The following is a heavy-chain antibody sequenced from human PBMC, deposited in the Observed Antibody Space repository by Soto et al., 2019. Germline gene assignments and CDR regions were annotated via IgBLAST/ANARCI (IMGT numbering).Heavy chain of an antibody. CDR2: IYWDDDK. V-gene: IGHV2-5*02. J-gene: IGHJ6*02. CDR1: AFSLSTGGVG. CDR3: IQSRCGGDCLHSYAAYYYYGMDV. D-gene: IGHD2-21*02. Sequence: QITLKESGPTLVKPTQTLTLTCTFSAFSLSTGGVGVGWIRQPPGKALEWLALIYWDDDKRYSPSLRSRLNLTKDTSKNQVVFTMTNMDPVDTATSYCIQSRCGGDCLHSYAAYYYYGMDVWGQGTTVTVSS.